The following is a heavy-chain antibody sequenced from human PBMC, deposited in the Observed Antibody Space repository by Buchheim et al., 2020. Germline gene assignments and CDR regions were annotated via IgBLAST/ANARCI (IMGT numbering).Heavy chain of an antibody. CDR2: IKSKTDGGTT. J-gene: IGHJ4*02. D-gene: IGHD3-22*01. CDR1: GFTFSNAW. V-gene: IGHV3-15*01. CDR3: TTDQSSSITMIVGGFDY. Sequence: EVQLVESGGGLVKPGGSLRLSCAASGFTFSNAWMSWVRQAPGKGLEWVGRIKSKTDGGTTDYAAPVKGRFTISRDDSKNTLYLQMNSLKTEDTAVYYCTTDQSSSITMIVGGFDYWGQGTL.